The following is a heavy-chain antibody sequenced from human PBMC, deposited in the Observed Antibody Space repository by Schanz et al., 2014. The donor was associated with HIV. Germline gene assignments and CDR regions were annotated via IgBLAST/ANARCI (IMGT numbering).Heavy chain of an antibody. CDR1: GFNFNNYA. CDR2: INSNEGTT. D-gene: IGHD4-17*01. V-gene: IGHV3-74*02. J-gene: IGHJ6*02. CDR3: VRLMSSDYDFYHYGMDV. Sequence: EVQLLESGGGLVQPGGSLRLSCAASGFNFNNYAMTWVRQAPGKGLVWVSRINSNEGTTDYADSVKGRFTISRDNAKNTLYLQMNSLRAEDTAVYYCVRLMSSDYDFYHYGMDVWGQGTTVIVSS.